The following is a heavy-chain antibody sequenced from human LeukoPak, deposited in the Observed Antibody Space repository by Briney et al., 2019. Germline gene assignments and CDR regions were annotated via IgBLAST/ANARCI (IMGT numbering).Heavy chain of an antibody. D-gene: IGHD6-6*01. CDR2: ISSGSSYI. Sequence: PGGSLRLSCAASGFIFSSYEMNWVRQAPGKGLEWVSSISSGSSYIYYADSVKGRFTISRDNAKNTLYLQMNSLRAEDTAVYCCARGVKTISARPPYFDYWGQGTLVTVSS. CDR3: ARGVKTISARPPYFDY. J-gene: IGHJ4*02. V-gene: IGHV3-21*06. CDR1: GFIFSSYE.